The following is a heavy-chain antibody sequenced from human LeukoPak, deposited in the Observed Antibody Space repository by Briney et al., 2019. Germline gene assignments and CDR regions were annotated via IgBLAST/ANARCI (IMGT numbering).Heavy chain of an antibody. CDR3: AISGPHSVDY. J-gene: IGHJ4*02. CDR2: ISSSGSTI. Sequence: SGGSLRLSCAASGFTFSSYEMNWVRQAPGKGLEWVSYISSSGSTIYYADSVKGRFTISRDNAKNSLYLQMNSLRAEDTAVYYCAISGPHSVDYWGQGTLVTVSS. CDR1: GFTFSSYE. V-gene: IGHV3-48*03. D-gene: IGHD6-19*01.